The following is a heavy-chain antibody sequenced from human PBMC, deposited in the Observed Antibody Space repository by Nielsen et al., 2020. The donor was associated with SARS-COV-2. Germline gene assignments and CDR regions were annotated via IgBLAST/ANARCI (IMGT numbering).Heavy chain of an antibody. CDR1: GFTFSSYW. V-gene: IGHV3-7*01. Sequence: GGSLRLSCAASGFTFSSYWMSWVRQAPGKGLEWVANIKQDGSEKYYVDSVKGRFTISRDNAKNLLYLQMNSLRAEDTAVYYCARRGDLWFGESLFDYWGQGTLVTVSS. CDR2: IKQDGSEK. D-gene: IGHD3-10*01. CDR3: ARRGDLWFGESLFDY. J-gene: IGHJ4*02.